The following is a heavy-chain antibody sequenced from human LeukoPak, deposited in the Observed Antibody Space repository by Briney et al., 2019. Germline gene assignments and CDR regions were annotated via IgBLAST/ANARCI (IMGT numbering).Heavy chain of an antibody. CDR1: GFTFSSYA. V-gene: IGHV3-23*01. CDR2: ISGSGGST. CDR3: AKGGYCSGGSCYSDYFDY. Sequence: LPGGSLRLSCAASGFTFSSYAMSWVRQAPGKWLEWVSAISGSGGSTYYADSVKGRFTISRDNSKNTLYLQMNSPRAEDTAVYYCAKGGYCSGGSCYSDYFDYWGQGTLVTVSS. J-gene: IGHJ4*02. D-gene: IGHD2-15*01.